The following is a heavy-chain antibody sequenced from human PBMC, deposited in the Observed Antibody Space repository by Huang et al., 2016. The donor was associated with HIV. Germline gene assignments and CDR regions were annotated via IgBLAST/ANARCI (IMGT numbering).Heavy chain of an antibody. CDR3: ARVESRRYYDSSGYYY. CDR1: GGTFSSYA. J-gene: IGHJ4*02. Sequence: QVQLVQSGAEVKKPGSSVKVSCQDSGGTFSSYAISGVRQAPGQGLEWMGGIIPSFSTANGTQKFQGRVTITADESTSTAYMELGSLRSEDTAVYYCARVESRRYYDSSGYYYWGQGTLVTVSS. V-gene: IGHV1-69*01. D-gene: IGHD3-22*01. CDR2: IIPSFSTA.